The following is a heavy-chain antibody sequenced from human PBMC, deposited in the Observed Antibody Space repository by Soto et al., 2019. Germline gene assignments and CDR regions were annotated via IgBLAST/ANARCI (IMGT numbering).Heavy chain of an antibody. Sequence: QVQLQESGPGLVKPSQTLSLTCTVSGGSISSGGYYWSWIRQHPGKGLEWIGYIYYSGSTYYNPFLKSRVTISVKTSKNQFPLKLSSVTAADTAVYYCARRDSSLTTHFDYWGQGTLVTVSS. CDR1: GGSISSGGYY. CDR3: ARRDSSLTTHFDY. J-gene: IGHJ4*02. D-gene: IGHD3-9*01. V-gene: IGHV4-31*03. CDR2: IYYSGST.